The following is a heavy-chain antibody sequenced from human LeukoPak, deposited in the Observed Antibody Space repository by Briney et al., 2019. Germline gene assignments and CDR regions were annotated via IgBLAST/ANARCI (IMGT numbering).Heavy chain of an antibody. J-gene: IGHJ4*02. Sequence: GGSLRLSCAASGLTFSSYAMSWVRQAPGKGLEWVAVISYDGSNKYYADSVKGRFTISRDNSKNTLYLQMNSLRAEDTAVYYCARGMTTVVTLMDYWGQGTLVTVSS. V-gene: IGHV3-30-3*01. CDR1: GLTFSSYA. D-gene: IGHD4-23*01. CDR3: ARGMTTVVTLMDY. CDR2: ISYDGSNK.